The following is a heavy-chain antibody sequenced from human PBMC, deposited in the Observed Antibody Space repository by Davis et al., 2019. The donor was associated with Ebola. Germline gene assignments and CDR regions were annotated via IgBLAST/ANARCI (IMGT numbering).Heavy chain of an antibody. CDR3: ARDFNYLFDY. V-gene: IGHV4-59*01. CDR2: IYYSGST. Sequence: PSETLSLTCTVSGGSISSYYWSWIRQPPGKGLEWIGYIYYSGSTNYNPSLKSRVTISVDTSKNQFSLKLSSVTAADTAVYYCARDFNYLFDYWGQGSLVTVSS. CDR1: GGSISSYY. J-gene: IGHJ4*02. D-gene: IGHD4-11*01.